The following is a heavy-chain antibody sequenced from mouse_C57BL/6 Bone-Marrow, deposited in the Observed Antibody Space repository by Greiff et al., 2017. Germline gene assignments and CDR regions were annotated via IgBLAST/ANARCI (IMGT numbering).Heavy chain of an antibody. CDR2: IDPSDSYT. D-gene: IGHD1-2*01. V-gene: IGHV1-50*01. CDR3: ARPDYYGPMDY. J-gene: IGHJ4*01. Sequence: QVQLQQPGAELVKPGASVKLSCKASGYTFTSYWMQWVKQRPGQGLEWIGEIDPSDSYTNYNQKFKGKAPLTVDTSSSTAYMQLSSLTSEDSAVYYCARPDYYGPMDYWGQGTSVTVSS. CDR1: GYTFTSYW.